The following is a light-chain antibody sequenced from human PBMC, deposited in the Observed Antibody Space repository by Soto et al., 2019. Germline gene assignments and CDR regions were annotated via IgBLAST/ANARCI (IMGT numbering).Light chain of an antibody. CDR1: QSISNW. J-gene: IGKJ1*01. CDR3: HHYRTYKI. Sequence: DIQMTQSPSTLAASIGDRVTITCRASQSISNWLAWYQQKPGKTPKLLIYKASSLASGVPSRFSGSGSATDFTLTITSLQPDDFATSSYHHYRTYKIFGQGTKV. V-gene: IGKV1-5*03. CDR2: KAS.